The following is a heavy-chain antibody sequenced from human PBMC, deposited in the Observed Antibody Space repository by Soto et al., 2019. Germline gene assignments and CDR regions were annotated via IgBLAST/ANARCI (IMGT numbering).Heavy chain of an antibody. Sequence: PGGSLRLSCTASGLTFSSYAMSWVRPATGKGLEWVSAISGSGGSTYYADSVKGRFTISRDNSKNTLYLQMNSLRAEDTAVYYCAKDGGQLGNSDYWGQGTLVTVSS. CDR1: GLTFSSYA. J-gene: IGHJ4*02. CDR2: ISGSGGST. CDR3: AKDGGQLGNSDY. D-gene: IGHD6-6*01. V-gene: IGHV3-23*01.